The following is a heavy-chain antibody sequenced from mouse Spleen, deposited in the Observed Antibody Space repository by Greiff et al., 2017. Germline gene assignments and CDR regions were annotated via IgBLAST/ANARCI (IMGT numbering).Heavy chain of an antibody. Sequence: EVKLEESGGGLVKPGGSLKLSCAASGFTFSDYGMHWVRQAPEKGLEWVAYISSGSSTIYYADTVKGRFTISRDNAKNTLFLQMTSLRSEDTAMYYCARLYGSSLDVWGAGTTVTVSS. V-gene: IGHV5-17*01. D-gene: IGHD1-1*01. CDR3: ARLYGSSLDV. CDR2: ISSGSSTI. J-gene: IGHJ1*01. CDR1: GFTFSDYG.